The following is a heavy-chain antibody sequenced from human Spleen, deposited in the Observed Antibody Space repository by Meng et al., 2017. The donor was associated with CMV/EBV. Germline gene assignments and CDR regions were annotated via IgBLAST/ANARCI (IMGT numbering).Heavy chain of an antibody. Sequence: GESLKISCAASGFNFNDYVMTWVRRAPTKGLEWISLIYSNGRSKSYADSVKGRFSISRDNSESMLYLQMNSLRVEDTAVYYCAKDGGYNGWGFDSWGQGTLVTVSS. CDR1: GFNFNDYV. D-gene: IGHD5-12*01. V-gene: IGHV3-23*03. CDR3: AKDGGYNGWGFDS. CDR2: IYSNGRSK. J-gene: IGHJ4*02.